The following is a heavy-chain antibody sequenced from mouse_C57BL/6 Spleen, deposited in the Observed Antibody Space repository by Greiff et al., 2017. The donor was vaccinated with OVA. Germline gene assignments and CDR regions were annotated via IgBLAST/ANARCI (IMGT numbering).Heavy chain of an antibody. CDR2: ISDGGSYT. J-gene: IGHJ4*01. D-gene: IGHD2-4*01. CDR3: ASPYDYDYAMDY. CDR1: GFTFSSYA. Sequence: EVQVVESGGGLVKPGGSLKLSCAASGFTFSSYAMSWVRQTPEKRLEWVATISDGGSYTYYPDNVKGRFTISRDNAKNNLYLQMSHLKSEDTAMYYCASPYDYDYAMDYWGQGTSVTVSS. V-gene: IGHV5-4*01.